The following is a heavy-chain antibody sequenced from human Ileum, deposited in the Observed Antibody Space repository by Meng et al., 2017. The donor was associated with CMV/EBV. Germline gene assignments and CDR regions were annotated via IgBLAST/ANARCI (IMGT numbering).Heavy chain of an antibody. J-gene: IGHJ4*02. D-gene: IGHD3-22*01. V-gene: IGHV1-8*01. CDR3: ARDSDYYDSSDPTLDY. CDR1: YTFSNYD. CDR2: MNPNTGKT. Sequence: YTFSNYDINWVRQASGQRLEWMGWMNPNTGKTGYAQKFQGRVTMTRNISITTAYMELSRLTSEDTAVYFCARDSDYYDSSDPTLDYWGQGTRVTVSS.